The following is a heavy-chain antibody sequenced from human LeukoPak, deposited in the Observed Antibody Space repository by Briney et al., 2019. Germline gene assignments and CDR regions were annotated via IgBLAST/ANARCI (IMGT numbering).Heavy chain of an antibody. CDR3: ARVDTAMDALDY. CDR1: GFTFSSYA. Sequence: GGSLRLSCAASGFTFSSYAMSWVRQAPGKGLEWVSAISGSGTNTDYADSVKGRFTISRDNSKNALYLQMNSLRAEDTAVYYCARVDTAMDALDYWGQGTLVTVSS. J-gene: IGHJ4*02. CDR2: ISGSGTNT. D-gene: IGHD5-18*01. V-gene: IGHV3-23*01.